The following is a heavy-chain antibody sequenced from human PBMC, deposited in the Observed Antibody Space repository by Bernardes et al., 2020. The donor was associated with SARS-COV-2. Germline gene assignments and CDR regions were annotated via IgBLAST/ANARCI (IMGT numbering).Heavy chain of an antibody. CDR3: ARNYIVVVTDAFDI. Sequence: ASVKVSCKASGYTFTGYYMHWVRQAPGQGLEWMGWINPNSCCTNYAQKFQGRVTMTRDTSIRTAYMELSRLRSDDTAMYYCARNYIVVVTDAFDIWGQGTMVTVSS. V-gene: IGHV1-2*02. CDR1: GYTFTGYY. D-gene: IGHD2-21*02. J-gene: IGHJ3*02. CDR2: INPNSCCT.